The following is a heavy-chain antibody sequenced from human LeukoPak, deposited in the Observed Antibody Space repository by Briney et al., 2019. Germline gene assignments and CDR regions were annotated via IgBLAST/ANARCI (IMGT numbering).Heavy chain of an antibody. J-gene: IGHJ4*02. CDR3: ARAPSYYGSGSYDY. Sequence: ASVKVSCKASGYTFTSYGISWVRQAPGQGLEWMGWISAYNGNTNYAQKLQGRVTITADESTSTAYMELSSLRSEDTAVYYCARAPSYYGSGSYDYWGQGTLVTVSS. D-gene: IGHD3-10*01. CDR1: GYTFTSYG. V-gene: IGHV1-18*01. CDR2: ISAYNGNT.